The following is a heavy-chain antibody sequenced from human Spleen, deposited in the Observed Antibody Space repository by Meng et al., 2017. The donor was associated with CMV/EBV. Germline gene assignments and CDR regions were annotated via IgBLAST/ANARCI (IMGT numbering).Heavy chain of an antibody. D-gene: IGHD3-3*01. CDR2: LSGSGGSA. V-gene: IGHV3-23*01. Sequence: CVASGFTFSSYAMSWVRQAPGKGLEWVSTLSGSGGSAHYADSVKGRFAISRENSKNMLHLQMNSLRAEDTAIYYCAKVGVGWSGDLDYWGQGTLVTVSS. CDR3: AKVGVGWSGDLDY. CDR1: GFTFSSYA. J-gene: IGHJ4*02.